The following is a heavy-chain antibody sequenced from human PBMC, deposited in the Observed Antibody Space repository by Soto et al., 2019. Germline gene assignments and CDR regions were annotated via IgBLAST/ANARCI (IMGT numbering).Heavy chain of an antibody. CDR3: ARGVEGYDFWSARGFDP. CDR1: GGSFSGYY. Sequence: SETLSLTCAVYGGSFSGYYWSWIRQPPGKGLGWIGEINHSGSTNYNPSLKSRVTISVDTSKNQFSLKLSSVTAADTAVYYCARGVEGYDFWSARGFDPWGQGTLVTVSS. J-gene: IGHJ5*02. D-gene: IGHD3-3*01. V-gene: IGHV4-34*01. CDR2: INHSGST.